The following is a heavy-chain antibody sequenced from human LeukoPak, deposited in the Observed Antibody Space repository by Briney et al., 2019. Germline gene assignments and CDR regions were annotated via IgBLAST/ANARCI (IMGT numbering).Heavy chain of an antibody. CDR2: ISAYNGNT. CDR3: ARQYGSGSYFPRYYYYYMDV. CDR1: GYTFTSYG. J-gene: IGHJ6*03. Sequence: ASVKVSCKASGYTFTSYGISWVRQAPGQGLEWMGWISAYNGNTNYAQNLQGRVTMTTDTSTSTDYMELRSLRSDDTAVYYCARQYGSGSYFPRYYYYYMDVWGKGTTVTVSS. V-gene: IGHV1-18*01. D-gene: IGHD3-10*01.